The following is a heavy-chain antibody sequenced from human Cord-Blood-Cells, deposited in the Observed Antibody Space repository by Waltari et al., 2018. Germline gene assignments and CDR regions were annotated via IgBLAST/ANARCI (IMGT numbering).Heavy chain of an antibody. CDR3: ARCGYCSGGSCLYYFDY. D-gene: IGHD2-15*01. CDR1: GGTFSSYA. J-gene: IGHJ4*02. Sequence: QMVQSGAEVKKPGSSVKVSCKASGGTFSSYAISWVRQAPGQGLEWMGGIIPIFGTANYAQKFQGRVTITADESTSTAYMELSSLRSEDTAVYYCARCGYCSGGSCLYYFDYWGQGTLVTVSS. V-gene: IGHV1-69*01. CDR2: IIPIFGTA.